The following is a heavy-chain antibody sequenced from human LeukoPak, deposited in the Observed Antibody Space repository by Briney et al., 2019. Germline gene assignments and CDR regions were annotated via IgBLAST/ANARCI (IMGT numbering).Heavy chain of an antibody. V-gene: IGHV1-2*02. CDR2: INPNSGGT. CDR1: GYTFTGYY. J-gene: IGHJ6*02. Sequence: ASVKVSCMASGYTFTGYYMHWVRQAPGQGLEWMGWINPNSGGTNYAQKFQGRVTMTRDTSISTAYMELSRLRSDDSAVYYCARASGWYYYGMDVWGQGTTVTVSS. D-gene: IGHD6-25*01. CDR3: ARASGWYYYGMDV.